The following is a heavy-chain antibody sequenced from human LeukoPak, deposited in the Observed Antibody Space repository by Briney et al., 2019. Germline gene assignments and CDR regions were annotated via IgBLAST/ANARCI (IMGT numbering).Heavy chain of an antibody. D-gene: IGHD5-18*01. CDR2: IKQDGSEK. J-gene: IGHJ4*02. V-gene: IGHV3-7*01. CDR3: ARESGYTAPGMDY. Sequence: GGSLRVSCAASGFTFSSYWMSWVRQAPGKGLEWVANIKQDGSEKYYVDSVKGRFTISRDNAKNSLYLQMNSLRAEDTAVYYCARESGYTAPGMDYWGQGTLVTVSS. CDR1: GFTFSSYW.